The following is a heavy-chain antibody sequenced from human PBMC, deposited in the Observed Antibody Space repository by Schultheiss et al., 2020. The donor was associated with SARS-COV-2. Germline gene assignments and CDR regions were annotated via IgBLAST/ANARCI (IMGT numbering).Heavy chain of an antibody. Sequence: GGSLRLSCAASGFTFSSYAMSWVRQAPGKGLQWVANIKQDGSVEHYVDSVRGRFIISRDNAKNSLDLQMNSLRVDDTAVYYCVKEGEEMGTSWGKGTLVTVSS. D-gene: IGHD1-1*01. CDR2: IKQDGSVE. CDR3: VKEGEEMGTS. V-gene: IGHV3-7*03. CDR1: GFTFSSYA. J-gene: IGHJ4*02.